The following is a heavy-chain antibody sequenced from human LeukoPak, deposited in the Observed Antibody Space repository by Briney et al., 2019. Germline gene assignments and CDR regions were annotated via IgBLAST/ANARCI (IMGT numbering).Heavy chain of an antibody. CDR3: ARGGYDILTGYYLN. Sequence: SETLSLTCTVSGGSISSGSYYWSWIRQPAGKGLEWIGRIYTSGSTNYNPSLKSRVTISVDTSKNQFSLKLSSVTAADTAVYYCARGGYDILTGYYLNWGQGTLVTVSS. CDR1: GGSISSGSYY. J-gene: IGHJ4*02. D-gene: IGHD3-9*01. V-gene: IGHV4-61*02. CDR2: IYTSGST.